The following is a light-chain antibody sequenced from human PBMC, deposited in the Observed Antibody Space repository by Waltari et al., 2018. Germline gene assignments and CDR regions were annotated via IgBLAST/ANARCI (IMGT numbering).Light chain of an antibody. CDR3: QTWDSSTVV. CDR1: KLGEKY. Sequence: SYELTQPPSVSVSPGQTASITCSGDKLGEKYASCYQQKPGQSPVLVIYQDDKRPSPIPERFSGSTSGNTATLTISGTQSLDEADYYCQTWDSSTVVFGGATKLTVL. J-gene: IGLJ2*01. V-gene: IGLV3-1*01. CDR2: QDD.